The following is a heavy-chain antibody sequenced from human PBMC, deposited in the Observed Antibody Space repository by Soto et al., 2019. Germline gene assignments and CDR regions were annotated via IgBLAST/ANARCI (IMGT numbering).Heavy chain of an antibody. CDR3: ARLDVHASSGYPRRSWTD. D-gene: IGHD3-22*01. CDR1: GGSISSSSYY. J-gene: IGHJ4*02. CDR2: IYYSGST. Sequence: QLQLQESGPGLVKPSETLSLTCTVSGGSISSSSYYWGWIRQPPGKGLEWIGSIYYSGSTYYNPXXKSPVTISVDXXKXQXRLKLSSVPAADTAVYYCARLDVHASSGYPRRSWTDWGQGTLVTVSS. V-gene: IGHV4-39*01.